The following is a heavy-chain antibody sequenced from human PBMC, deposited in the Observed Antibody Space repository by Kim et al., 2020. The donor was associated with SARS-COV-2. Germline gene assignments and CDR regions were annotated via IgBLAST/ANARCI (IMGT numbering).Heavy chain of an antibody. D-gene: IGHD2-15*01. V-gene: IGHV1-2*06. J-gene: IGHJ4*02. CDR2: INPNSGGT. CDR3: KRAICSGGICSIDY. Sequence: ASVKFSCKASGYTFTGYYMHWVRQAPGQGLEWMGRINPNSGGTNYAQKFQGRVTMTRDTSISTVYMELSSLRSDDTAVYYCKRAICSGGICSIDYWGQGT. CDR1: GYTFTGYY.